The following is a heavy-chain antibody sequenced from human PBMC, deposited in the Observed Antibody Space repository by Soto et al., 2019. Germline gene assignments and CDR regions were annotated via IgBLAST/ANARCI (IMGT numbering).Heavy chain of an antibody. D-gene: IGHD6-13*01. Sequence: QVQLVQSGAEVRKPGASVKVSCKASGYIFTNYYIHWVRQAPGQGLEWMAIIHPLPTSGSTNYEQKFQGRVTVTRDTSTSTVYLELSSLRSDDTAVYYCARDLAAAAYWGQGTLVTVSS. CDR3: ARDLAAAAY. V-gene: IGHV1-46*01. CDR1: GYIFTNYY. CDR2: IHPLPTSGST. J-gene: IGHJ4*02.